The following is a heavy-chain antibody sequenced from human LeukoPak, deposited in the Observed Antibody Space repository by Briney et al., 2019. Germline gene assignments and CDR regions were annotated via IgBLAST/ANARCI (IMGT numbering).Heavy chain of an antibody. CDR2: ISSSSSSYI. V-gene: IGHV3-21*01. CDR3: ARPDADYVYFDY. CDR1: GFTFSSYS. J-gene: IGHJ4*02. D-gene: IGHD4-17*01. Sequence: GGSLRLSCAASGFTFSSYSMNWVRQAPGKGLEWVSSISSSSSSYIYYADSVKGRFTISRDNAKNSLYLQMNSLRAEDTAVYYCARPDADYVYFDYWGQGTLVTVSS.